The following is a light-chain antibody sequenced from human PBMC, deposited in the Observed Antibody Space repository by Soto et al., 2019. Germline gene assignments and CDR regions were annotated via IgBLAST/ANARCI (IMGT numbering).Light chain of an antibody. CDR1: QTISDTY. Sequence: DIVLTQSPGTLSLSPGERATLSCRASQTISDTYLAWYQQKPGQSPRLLISGASIRAPGIPDRFSGSGSETDFTLTISRLEPEDFAFYYCQQYGSSPEISFGPGTKVDI. V-gene: IGKV3-20*01. CDR2: GAS. J-gene: IGKJ3*01. CDR3: QQYGSSPEIS.